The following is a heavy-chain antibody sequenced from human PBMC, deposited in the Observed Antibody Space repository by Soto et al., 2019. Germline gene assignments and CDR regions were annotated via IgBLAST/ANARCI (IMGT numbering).Heavy chain of an antibody. D-gene: IGHD2-8*01. J-gene: IGHJ6*03. CDR3: ARNLGYCTNGVCYDYYYYYMDV. Sequence: QVQLQQWGAGLLKPSETLSLTCAVYGGSFSGYYWSWIHQPPGKGLEWIGEINHSGSTNYNPSLKSRVTISVDTSKNQFSLKLSSVTAADTAVYYCARNLGYCTNGVCYDYYYYYMDVWGKGTTVTVSS. CDR1: GGSFSGYY. CDR2: INHSGST. V-gene: IGHV4-34*01.